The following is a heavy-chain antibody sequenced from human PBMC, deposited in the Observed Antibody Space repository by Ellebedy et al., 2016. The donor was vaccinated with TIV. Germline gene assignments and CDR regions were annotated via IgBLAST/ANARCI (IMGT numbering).Heavy chain of an antibody. V-gene: IGHV3-23*01. CDR1: GFTFTSNA. CDR3: ARGGGGSWYSP. Sequence: GESLKISCAASGFTFTSNAMSWVRQAPGKGLEWVSAISGSGGSTYYADSVKGRFTISRDNSKNTLYLQMNSLTAEDTAVYYCARGGGGSWYSPWGQGTLVTVSS. J-gene: IGHJ5*02. CDR2: ISGSGGST. D-gene: IGHD6-13*01.